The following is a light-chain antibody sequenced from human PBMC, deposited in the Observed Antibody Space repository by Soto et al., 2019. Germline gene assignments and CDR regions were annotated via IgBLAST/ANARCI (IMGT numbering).Light chain of an antibody. CDR3: SSYTSSSTYV. V-gene: IGLV2-14*01. CDR2: EVF. Sequence: QSALTQPASVSGSPGQSITISCTGTSSDIGSYNYVSWFQQHPGKVPKVIIYEVFSRPSGISSRFSGSRSGNTASLTISGLQAEDEADYYCSSYTSSSTYVFGTGTKLTVL. CDR1: SSDIGSYNY. J-gene: IGLJ1*01.